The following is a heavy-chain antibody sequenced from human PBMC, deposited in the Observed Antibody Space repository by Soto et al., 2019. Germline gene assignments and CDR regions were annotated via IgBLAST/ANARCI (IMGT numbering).Heavy chain of an antibody. CDR1: GFTFSNYG. CDR3: SKSSSAYYYDY. Sequence: EVQLLESGGGLVQPGGSLTLSCAASGFTFSNYGMSWVRQAPGKGLEWVSSITNNGGSTYYADSVKGRFTISRDNSMSTLYLQMNSLRAEDAALYYCSKSSSAYYYDYWGQGTLVTVSS. J-gene: IGHJ4*02. D-gene: IGHD3-22*01. CDR2: ITNNGGST. V-gene: IGHV3-23*01.